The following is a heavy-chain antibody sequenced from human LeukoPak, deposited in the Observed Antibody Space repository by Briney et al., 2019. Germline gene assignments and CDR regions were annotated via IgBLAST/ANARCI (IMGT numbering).Heavy chain of an antibody. D-gene: IGHD6-6*01. V-gene: IGHV1-69*05. Sequence: GASVKVSCKASGGTFSSYAISWVRQAPGQGLEWMGGIIPIFGTANYAQKFQGRVTITTDESTSTTYMELSSLGSEDTAVYYCARVASSYSSSSLPYYYYYYMDVWGKGTTVTVSS. CDR3: ARVASSYSSSSLPYYYYYYMDV. J-gene: IGHJ6*03. CDR1: GGTFSSYA. CDR2: IIPIFGTA.